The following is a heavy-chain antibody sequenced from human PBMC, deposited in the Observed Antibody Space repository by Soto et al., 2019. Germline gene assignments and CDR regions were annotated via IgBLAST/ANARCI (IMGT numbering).Heavy chain of an antibody. V-gene: IGHV2-26*01. CDR1: GFSLSNTRMG. Sequence: SGPTLVNPTETLTLTCTVSGFSLSNTRMGVSWIRQPPGKALEWLAHIFSSDGKSYSTSLKSRLTISKDTSKSQVVLTMTNMDPVDTATYYCARLQDRITSLSWFDPWGQGTLVTVSS. CDR3: ARLQDRITSLSWFDP. D-gene: IGHD3-10*01. J-gene: IGHJ5*02. CDR2: IFSSDGK.